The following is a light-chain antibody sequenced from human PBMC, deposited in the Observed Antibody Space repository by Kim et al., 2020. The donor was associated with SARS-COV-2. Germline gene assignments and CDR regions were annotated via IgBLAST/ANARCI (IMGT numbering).Light chain of an antibody. J-gene: IGKJ3*01. CDR3: QKYNGAPFT. CDR2: AAS. V-gene: IGKV1-27*01. CDR1: QAISNN. Sequence: DIQMTQSPSSLSASVGDRVTVTCRASQAISNNLAWYQQKPGKVPKLLIYAASALQSGVPSRFSGSGSGTDFTLTISSLQPEDVATYYCQKYNGAPFTFGPGTKVDIK.